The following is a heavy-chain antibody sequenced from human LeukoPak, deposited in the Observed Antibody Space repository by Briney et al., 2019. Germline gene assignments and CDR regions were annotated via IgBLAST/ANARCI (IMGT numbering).Heavy chain of an antibody. CDR3: ARDRYSYGLRMGYYYYMDV. D-gene: IGHD5-18*01. J-gene: IGHJ6*03. V-gene: IGHV1-18*01. CDR1: GYTFTSYG. Sequence: ASVKVSCKASGYTFTSYGIIWVRQAPGQGLEWMGWISAYNGNTNYAQKLQGRVTMTTDTSTSTAYMELRSLRSDDTAVYYCARDRYSYGLRMGYYYYMDVWGKGTTVTVSS. CDR2: ISAYNGNT.